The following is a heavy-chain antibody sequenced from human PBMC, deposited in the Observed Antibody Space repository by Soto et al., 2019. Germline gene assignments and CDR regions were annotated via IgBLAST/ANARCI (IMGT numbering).Heavy chain of an antibody. J-gene: IGHJ4*02. V-gene: IGHV3-48*03. Sequence: EVQLVESGGGLVQPGGSLRLSCAASGFAFSNYAMNWVRQAPGKGLEWVSYISLSGSTIYYADSVKGRFTISRDDAKNSLYLQMDSLRADDTAVYYCARESFSASPNFFDYWGQGTLVTVSS. CDR1: GFAFSNYA. CDR3: ARESFSASPNFFDY. D-gene: IGHD3-3*02. CDR2: ISLSGSTI.